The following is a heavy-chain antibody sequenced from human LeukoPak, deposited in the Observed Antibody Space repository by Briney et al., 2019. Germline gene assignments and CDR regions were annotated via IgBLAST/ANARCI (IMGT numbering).Heavy chain of an antibody. J-gene: IGHJ3*02. CDR2: ISSSGNYM. CDR1: GFTVSSNY. Sequence: DPGGSLRLSCAASGFTVSSNYMSWVRQAPGKGLEWVSSISSSGNYMYYADSVKGRCTISRDNAKNSLYLQMNSLRAEDTAVYYCARDPGSGSYMGDAFDIWGHGTMVTVSS. V-gene: IGHV3-21*01. D-gene: IGHD1-26*01. CDR3: ARDPGSGSYMGDAFDI.